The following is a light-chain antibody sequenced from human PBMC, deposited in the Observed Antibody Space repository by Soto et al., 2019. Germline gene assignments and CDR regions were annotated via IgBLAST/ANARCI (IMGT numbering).Light chain of an antibody. J-gene: IGLJ2*01. CDR1: SSNIGAGYD. V-gene: IGLV1-40*01. Sequence: QPVLTQPPSVSGAPGQRVTITCSGSSSNIGAGYDVHWYQQLPGTAPKLLIYGNTNRPSGVPDRFSGSKSGTSASLAITGLSAEDEADYYCQSYDSSLSVVFGGGTKVTVL. CDR2: GNT. CDR3: QSYDSSLSVV.